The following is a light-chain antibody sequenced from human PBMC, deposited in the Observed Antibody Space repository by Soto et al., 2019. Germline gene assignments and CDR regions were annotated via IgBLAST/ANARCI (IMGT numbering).Light chain of an antibody. J-gene: IGLJ1*01. Sequence: QLVLTQPPSVSGAPGQRVTISCTGSSSNIGAGYDVHWYQQLPGTAPNLLIYGNSNRPSGVPDRFSGSKSDTSAFLAIAGLQAEDEADYYCHSYDNSLSGHVFGTATKLTVL. CDR2: GNS. CDR3: HSYDNSLSGHV. V-gene: IGLV1-40*01. CDR1: SSNIGAGYD.